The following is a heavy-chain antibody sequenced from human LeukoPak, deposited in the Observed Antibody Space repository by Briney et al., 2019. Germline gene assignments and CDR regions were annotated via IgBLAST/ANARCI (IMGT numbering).Heavy chain of an antibody. CDR3: AKGSDMAYYFDN. CDR1: GFTFSSYA. J-gene: IGHJ4*02. D-gene: IGHD5-18*01. Sequence: TGGSLRLSCAASGFTFSSYAMSWVRQAPGKGLEWVSTISGSGGLIYYADSVKGRFTISRDNSKNTLYLQMNSLRAEDTAVYYCAKGSDMAYYFDNWGQGTLVTVSS. CDR2: ISGSGGLI. V-gene: IGHV3-23*01.